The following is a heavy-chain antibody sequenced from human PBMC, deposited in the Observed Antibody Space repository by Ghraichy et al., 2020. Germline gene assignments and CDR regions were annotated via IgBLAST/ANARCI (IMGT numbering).Heavy chain of an antibody. Sequence: ESLNISCTVSGGSISSSSYYWGWIRQPPGKGLEWIGSIYYSGSTYYNPSLKSRVTISVDTSKNQFSLKLSSVTAADTAVYYCASLYCSGGSCYNHFDYWGQGTLVTVSS. CDR3: ASLYCSGGSCYNHFDY. V-gene: IGHV4-39*01. CDR2: IYYSGST. CDR1: GGSISSSSYY. J-gene: IGHJ4*02. D-gene: IGHD2-15*01.